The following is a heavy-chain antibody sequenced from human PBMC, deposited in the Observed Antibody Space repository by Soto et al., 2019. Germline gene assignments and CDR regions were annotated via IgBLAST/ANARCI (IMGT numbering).Heavy chain of an antibody. Sequence: GGSLRLSCAAPGFTFSSYGMHWVRQAPGKGLEWVAIISYDGSNQYYADSVKGRFTIYRDNTKNTLYLQMNSLRAEDTAVYYCEKVRGIRTPYWFDPWVQGTLVTVSS. CDR1: GFTFSSYG. J-gene: IGHJ5*02. CDR3: EKVRGIRTPYWFDP. V-gene: IGHV3-30*18. CDR2: ISYDGSNQ.